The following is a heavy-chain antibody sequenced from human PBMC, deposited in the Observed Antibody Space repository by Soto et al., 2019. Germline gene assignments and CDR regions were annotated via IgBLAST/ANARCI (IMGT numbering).Heavy chain of an antibody. Sequence: LSLPSTVPSSSISSSSYYWGWIRKTKGKGLEWIGSIYYSGSTYYNPSLKSRVTISVDTSKNQFSLKLSSVTAADTAVYYCARHLPFIAAAGTMFDYWGQGTLVTVSS. J-gene: IGHJ4*02. CDR3: ARHLPFIAAAGTMFDY. V-gene: IGHV4-39*01. CDR2: IYYSGST. CDR1: SSSISSSSYY. D-gene: IGHD6-13*01.